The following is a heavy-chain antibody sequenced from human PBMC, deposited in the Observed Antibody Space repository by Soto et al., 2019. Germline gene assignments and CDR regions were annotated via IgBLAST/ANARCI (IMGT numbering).Heavy chain of an antibody. CDR2: ISAYNGNT. CDR1: GYTFIGYY. CDR3: ARDYCGGDCYSVAFDI. Sequence: ASVKVSCKASGYTFIGYYMHWVRQAPGQGLEWMGWISAYNGNTNYAQKLQGRVTMTTDTSTSTAYMELRSLRSDDTAVYYCARDYCGGDCYSVAFDIWGQGTMVTVSS. D-gene: IGHD2-21*02. J-gene: IGHJ3*02. V-gene: IGHV1-18*04.